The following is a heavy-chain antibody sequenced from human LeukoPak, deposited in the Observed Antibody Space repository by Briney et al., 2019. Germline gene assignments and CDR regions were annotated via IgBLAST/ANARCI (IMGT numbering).Heavy chain of an antibody. J-gene: IGHJ2*01. D-gene: IGHD3-22*01. CDR3: AANLRRSYYHFDL. Sequence: SETLSLTCTVSGGSISSGGYYWSWIRQPPGKGLEWIGYIYHSGSTYYNPSLKSRVPISVDTSKNQFSLKLSSVTAADTAVYYCAANLRRSYYHFDLWGRGALVVVSS. V-gene: IGHV4-30-2*01. CDR2: IYHSGST. CDR1: GGSISSGGYY.